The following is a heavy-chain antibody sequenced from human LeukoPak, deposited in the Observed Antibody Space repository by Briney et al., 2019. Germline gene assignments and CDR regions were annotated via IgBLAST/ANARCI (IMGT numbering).Heavy chain of an antibody. CDR3: ARVATDYYGSGSYSVFDY. CDR1: GYTFTSYG. CDR2: ISAYNGNT. D-gene: IGHD3-10*01. V-gene: IGHV1-18*01. Sequence: ASVKVSCKASGYTFTSYGISWVRQAPGQGLEWMGWISAYNGNTNYAQKLQGRVTITTDTSTSTAYMEVRSLRSDDTTVYDCARVATDYYGSGSYSVFDYWGQGTLVTVSS. J-gene: IGHJ4*02.